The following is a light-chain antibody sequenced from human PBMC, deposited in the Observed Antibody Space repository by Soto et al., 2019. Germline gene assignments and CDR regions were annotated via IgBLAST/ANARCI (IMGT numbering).Light chain of an antibody. J-gene: IGKJ5*01. CDR2: KAS. CDR3: QQYNSYPLT. V-gene: IGKV1-5*03. Sequence: IPMTQSPSPLSASVGDRVTITCRARQSITGWLAWYQQKPGKAPKLLIYKASSLKSGGPTRTSGSGSGTEFTLAVSSLQPYDFATNYCQQYNSYPLTCGQGPRLEL. CDR1: QSITGW.